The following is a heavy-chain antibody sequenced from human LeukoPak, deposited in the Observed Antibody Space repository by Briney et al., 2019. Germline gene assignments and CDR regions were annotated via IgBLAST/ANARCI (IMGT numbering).Heavy chain of an antibody. CDR1: GGYIGSYY. V-gene: IGHV4-4*07. CDR3: AREGDYGDPSRRFYYMDV. Sequence: PSETLSLTCTVSGGYIGSYYWSWIRQPAGKGLEWIGRIYTTESTNYNPSLKSRVTMSVDMSTNQLSLKLSSVTAADTAVYYLAREGDYGDPSRRFYYMDVWGKGTTVTVSS. CDR2: IYTTEST. D-gene: IGHD4-17*01. J-gene: IGHJ6*03.